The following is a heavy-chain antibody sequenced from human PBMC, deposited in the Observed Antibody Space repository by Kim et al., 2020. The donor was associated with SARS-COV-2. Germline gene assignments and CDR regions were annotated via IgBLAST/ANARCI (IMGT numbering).Heavy chain of an antibody. CDR3: GKNSGSSIYSGLGV. J-gene: IGHJ6*02. Sequence: YADTVKGRFTISRDNSRNTLNLQMNSLRAEDTAVYYCGKNSGSSIYSGLGVWGQGTTVTVSS. D-gene: IGHD2-15*01. V-gene: IGHV3-23*01.